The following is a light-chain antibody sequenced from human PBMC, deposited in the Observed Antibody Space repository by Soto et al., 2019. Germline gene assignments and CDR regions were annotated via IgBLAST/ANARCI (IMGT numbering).Light chain of an antibody. CDR3: QQYNNWHQT. J-gene: IGKJ1*01. V-gene: IGKV3D-15*01. CDR1: QSVSSN. Sequence: EIVMTQSPATLSVSPGERATLSCRASQSVSSNLACYQQKPVQAPRLLIYDASNRATGIPARFSGSGSGTEFTLTISSLQSEDFAVYYCQQYNNWHQTFGQGTKVDIK. CDR2: DAS.